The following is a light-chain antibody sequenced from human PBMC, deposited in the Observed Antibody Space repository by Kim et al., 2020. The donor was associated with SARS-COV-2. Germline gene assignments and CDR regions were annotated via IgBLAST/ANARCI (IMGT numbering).Light chain of an antibody. CDR1: QDISRW. Sequence: PSLGDKVTITCRASQDISRWLAWYQQEPGKAPLLLISITSSLQSGVPSRFSGSGSGTDFTLTISSLQPEDFATYYCQQSSSFPLTFGGGTKVDIK. J-gene: IGKJ4*01. V-gene: IGKV1D-12*01. CDR3: QQSSSFPLT. CDR2: ITS.